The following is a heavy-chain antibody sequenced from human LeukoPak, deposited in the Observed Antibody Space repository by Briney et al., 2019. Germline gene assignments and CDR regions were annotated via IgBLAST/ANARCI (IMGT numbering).Heavy chain of an antibody. D-gene: IGHD3-22*01. V-gene: IGHV2-5*02. J-gene: IGHJ4*02. CDR2: IYWDDDK. CDR1: GFSVSTRGVG. CDR3: AHRDLYDSSVDV. Sequence: SGPTLVNPTQTLTLTCTFSGFSVSTRGVGVGWIRQPPGKALEWPALIYWDDDKRYSPSLKSRLTITKDTSKNQVVLTMTNMDPVDTATYYCAHRDLYDSSVDVWGQGTLVTVSS.